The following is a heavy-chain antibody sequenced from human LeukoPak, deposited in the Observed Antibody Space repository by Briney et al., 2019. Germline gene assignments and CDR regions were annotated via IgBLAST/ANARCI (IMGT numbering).Heavy chain of an antibody. V-gene: IGHV4-4*07. Sequence: SETLSLTCTVSGGSISSYYWSWIRQPAGKGLEGIGRIYTSGSTNYNPSLKSRVTMSVDTSKNQFSLKLSSVTAADTAVYYCARTPLTPLLWFLTHWGQGTLVTVSS. D-gene: IGHD3-10*01. CDR3: ARTPLTPLLWFLTH. J-gene: IGHJ4*02. CDR2: IYTSGST. CDR1: GGSISSYY.